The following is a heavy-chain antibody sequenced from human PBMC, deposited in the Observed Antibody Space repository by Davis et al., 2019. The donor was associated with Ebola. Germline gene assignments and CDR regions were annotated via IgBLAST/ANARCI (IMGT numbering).Heavy chain of an antibody. J-gene: IGHJ4*02. Sequence: GESLKISCAASGFTFSSYWMHWVRQAPGKGLVWVSRINSDGSSTSYADSVKGRFTISRDNAKNTLYLQMNSLRAEDTAVYYCARCNDFTIFGVVIGGFDYWGQGTLVTVSS. CDR2: INSDGSST. CDR3: ARCNDFTIFGVVIGGFDY. V-gene: IGHV3-74*01. D-gene: IGHD3-3*01. CDR1: GFTFSSYW.